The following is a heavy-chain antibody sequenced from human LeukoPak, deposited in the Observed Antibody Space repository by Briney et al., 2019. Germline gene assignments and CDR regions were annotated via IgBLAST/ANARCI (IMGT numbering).Heavy chain of an antibody. CDR3: ARDTGRDSSGYYPDY. V-gene: IGHV1-18*01. J-gene: IGHJ4*02. CDR2: ISAYNGNT. Sequence: GASVKVSCKASGYTFTSYGISWVRQAPGQGLEWMGWISAYNGNTNYAQKLQGRATMTTDTSTSTAYMELRSLRSDHTAVYYCARDTGRDSSGYYPDYWGQGTLVTVSS. D-gene: IGHD3-22*01. CDR1: GYTFTSYG.